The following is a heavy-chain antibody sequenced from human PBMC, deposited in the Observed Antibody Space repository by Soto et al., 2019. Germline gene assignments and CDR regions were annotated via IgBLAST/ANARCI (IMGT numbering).Heavy chain of an antibody. CDR2: ISWNSGNI. CDR1: GFSFDGYA. J-gene: IGHJ5*02. CDR3: VKASTYSSSQGWFDP. V-gene: IGHV3-9*01. Sequence: EVQLVESGGGLVQPGRSLRLSCAASGFSFDGYAMHWVRQPPGKGLEWVSGISWNSGNIDYADSVKGRFTISRDNAKNSLYPQMNSLRAEDTALYYCVKASTYSSSQGWFDPWGQGTMVTVSS. D-gene: IGHD6-6*01.